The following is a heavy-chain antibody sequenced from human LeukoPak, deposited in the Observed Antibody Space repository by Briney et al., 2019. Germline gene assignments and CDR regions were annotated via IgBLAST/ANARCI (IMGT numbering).Heavy chain of an antibody. CDR3: ARGPDGYRRYYYYYMDV. CDR2: INHSGST. D-gene: IGHD5-24*01. Sequence: PSETLSLTCAVYGGSFSGYYWSWIRQPPGKGLEWIGEINHSGSTNYNPSLKSRVTISVDTSKNQFSLKLSSVTAADTAVYYCARGPDGYRRYYYYYMDVWGKGTTVTVSS. V-gene: IGHV4-34*01. J-gene: IGHJ6*03. CDR1: GGSFSGYY.